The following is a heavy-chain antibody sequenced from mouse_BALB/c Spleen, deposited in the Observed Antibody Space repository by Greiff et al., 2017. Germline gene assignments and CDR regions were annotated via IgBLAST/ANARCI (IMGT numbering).Heavy chain of an antibody. D-gene: IGHD4-1*01. V-gene: IGHV14-1*02. CDR1: GFNIKDYY. Sequence: VQLKQSGAELVRPGALVKLSCKASGFNIKDYYMHWVKQRPEQGLGWIGWIDPENGNTIYDPKFQGKASITADTSSNTAYLQLSSLTSEDTAVYYCARKGLGNYWGQGTTLTVSS. CDR2: IDPENGNT. J-gene: IGHJ2*01. CDR3: ARKGLGNY.